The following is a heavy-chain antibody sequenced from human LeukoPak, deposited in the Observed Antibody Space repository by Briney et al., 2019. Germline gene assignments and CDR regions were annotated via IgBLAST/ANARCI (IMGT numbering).Heavy chain of an antibody. CDR1: GFTFSSYS. Sequence: PGGSLRLSCAASGFTFSSYSMNWVRPAPGKGLEWVSSISISSSYIYYADSVKGRFTISRDNAKNSLYLQMNTLRAEDTAVYYCARDIVVVPAAINYYYGRDVWGKGTTVSVSS. J-gene: IGHJ6*04. D-gene: IGHD2-2*01. V-gene: IGHV3-21*01. CDR3: ARDIVVVPAAINYYYGRDV. CDR2: ISISSSYI.